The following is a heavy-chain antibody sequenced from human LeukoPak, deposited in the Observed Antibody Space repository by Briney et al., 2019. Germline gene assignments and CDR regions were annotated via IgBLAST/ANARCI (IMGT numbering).Heavy chain of an antibody. J-gene: IGHJ4*02. Sequence: SETLSLTCIVSGGSTSGGNYYWGWIRRPPGKGLEWIGGISSSGNTYYNPSLKSRITISIDPSKNHFSLKLSSVTAEATAVYYCARLGAGPTYYDFWSGYSSFYFDYWGQGTLVTVSS. D-gene: IGHD3-3*01. CDR2: ISSSGNT. V-gene: IGHV4-39*02. CDR3: ARLGAGPTYYDFWSGYSSFYFDY. CDR1: GGSTSGGNYY.